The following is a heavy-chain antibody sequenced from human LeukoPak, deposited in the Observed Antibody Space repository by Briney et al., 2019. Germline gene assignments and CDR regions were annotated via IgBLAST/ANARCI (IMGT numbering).Heavy chain of an antibody. D-gene: IGHD3-16*02. V-gene: IGHV3-48*01. CDR3: AKEKGAGGGYPVLDS. Sequence: GGSLRLSCAGAGFVFTAFRMIWIRQTPGKGLEWIAYISRDGTITHNGDSVRGRFTISRDDAKSSLFLRMDNLRVDDTATYYCAKEKGAGGGYPVLDSLGRGILVTVSS. CDR2: ISRDGTIT. J-gene: IGHJ5*01. CDR1: GFVFTAFR.